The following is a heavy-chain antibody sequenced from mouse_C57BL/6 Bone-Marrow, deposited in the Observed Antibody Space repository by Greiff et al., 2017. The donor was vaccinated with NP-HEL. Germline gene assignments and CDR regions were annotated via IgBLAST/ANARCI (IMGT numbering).Heavy chain of an antibody. V-gene: IGHV1-20*01. CDR3: ARWGNNYGTRREDYFDY. CDR2: INPYNGDT. Sequence: EVKLMESGPELVKPGDSVKISCKASGYSFTGYFMNWVMQSHGKSLEWIGRINPYNGDTFYNQKFKGKATLTVDKSSSTAHMELRSLTSEDSAVYYCARWGNNYGTRREDYFDYWGQGTTLTVSS. J-gene: IGHJ2*01. CDR1: GYSFTGYF. D-gene: IGHD1-1*01.